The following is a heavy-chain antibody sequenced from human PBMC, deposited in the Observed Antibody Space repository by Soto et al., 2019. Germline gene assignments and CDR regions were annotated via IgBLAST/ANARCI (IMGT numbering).Heavy chain of an antibody. J-gene: IGHJ2*01. CDR2: ISASGGNI. V-gene: IGHV3-23*01. CDR1: GFIFSDYA. Sequence: GGSLRLSCVASGFIFSDYAMTWVRQAPGKGLQWVATISASGGNIEYADSLKGRFTISRDNSKNSVYLQLSGLTADDTAVHYCAKVAGGLGYFDLWGSGTPVTVSS. CDR3: AKVAGGLGYFDL. D-gene: IGHD3-16*01.